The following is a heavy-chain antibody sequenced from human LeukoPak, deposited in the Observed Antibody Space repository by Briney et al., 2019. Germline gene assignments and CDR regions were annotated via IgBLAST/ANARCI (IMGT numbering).Heavy chain of an antibody. J-gene: IGHJ4*02. CDR2: ISWNSGSI. CDR1: GFTFDDYA. V-gene: IGHV3-9*01. Sequence: GRSLRLSCAASGFTFDDYAMHWVRQAPGKGLEWASEISWNSGSIGYADSVKGRFTISRDNAKNSLYLQMNSLRAEDTALYYCAKAGSPSKWLVPAHYFDYWGQGTLVTVSS. CDR3: AKAGSPSKWLVPAHYFDY. D-gene: IGHD6-19*01.